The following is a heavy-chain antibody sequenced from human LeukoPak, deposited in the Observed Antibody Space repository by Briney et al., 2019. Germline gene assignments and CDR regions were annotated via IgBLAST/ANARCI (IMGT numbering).Heavy chain of an antibody. V-gene: IGHV4-30-2*01. D-gene: IGHD3-22*01. CDR2: IYYSGST. CDR3: ARDCPIAATHYDSSGYNWFDP. J-gene: IGHJ5*02. Sequence: PSQTLSLTCTVSGGSISSGGYYWSWIRQPPGKGLEWIGYIYYSGSTYYNPSLKSRVTISVDTSKNQFSLKLSSVTAADTAVYYCARDCPIAATHYDSSGYNWFDPWGQGTLVTVSS. CDR1: GGSISSGGYY.